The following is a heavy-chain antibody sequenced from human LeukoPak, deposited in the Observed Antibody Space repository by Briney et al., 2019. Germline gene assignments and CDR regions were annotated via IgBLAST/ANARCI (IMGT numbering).Heavy chain of an antibody. Sequence: PGGSLRLSCAASGFTFSSYAITWVRQAPGKGLEWVSGISGSGGDTYYADSVKGRFTISRDNSKNTLYLHMNSLRAEDTAVYYCAKGRGSGLYRFDYWGQGTLVTVSS. CDR2: ISGSGGDT. J-gene: IGHJ4*02. V-gene: IGHV3-23*01. D-gene: IGHD3-16*01. CDR1: GFTFSSYA. CDR3: AKGRGSGLYRFDY.